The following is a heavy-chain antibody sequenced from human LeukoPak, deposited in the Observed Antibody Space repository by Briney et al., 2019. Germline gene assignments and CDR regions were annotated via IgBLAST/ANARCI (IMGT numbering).Heavy chain of an antibody. CDR2: IYYSGST. V-gene: IGHV4-59*08. J-gene: IGHJ4*02. CDR3: ARHRGDYYDSSGPNAMPKG. CDR1: GGSISSYY. Sequence: PSETLSLTCPVSGGSISSYYWSWIRPPPGKGLEWIGYIYYSGSTNYNPSLKSRVTISVDTSKNQFSLKLSSVTAADTAVYYCARHRGDYYDSSGPNAMPKGWGQGTLVTVSS. D-gene: IGHD3-22*01.